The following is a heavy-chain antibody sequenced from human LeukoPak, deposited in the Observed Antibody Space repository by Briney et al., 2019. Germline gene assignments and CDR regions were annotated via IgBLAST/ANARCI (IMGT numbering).Heavy chain of an antibody. J-gene: IGHJ6*02. D-gene: IGHD6-19*01. Sequence: KPSETLSLTCTVSGGSISSSSYYWGWSRQPPGKGLEWIGSIYYSGSTYYNPSLKSRVTISVDTSKNQFSLKLSSVTAADTAVYYCARGVAVAAYYYYGMDVWGQGTTVTVSS. CDR3: ARGVAVAAYYYYGMDV. CDR1: GGSISSSSYY. V-gene: IGHV4-39*07. CDR2: IYYSGST.